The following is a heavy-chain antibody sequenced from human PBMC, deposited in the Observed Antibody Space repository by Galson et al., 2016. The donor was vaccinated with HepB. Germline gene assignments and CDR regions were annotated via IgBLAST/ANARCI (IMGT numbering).Heavy chain of an antibody. CDR1: GFTFSNYG. J-gene: IGHJ6*04. D-gene: IGHD1-26*01. CDR3: VQGSTAPAV. CDR2: ISRSGDST. V-gene: IGHV3-23*01. Sequence: LRLSCAASGFTFSNYGMTWVRQAPGKGLEVVSSISRSGDSTDDADSVKGRFTISRDNSKNMLSLQMNSLTTDDKAIYYCVQGSTAPAVWGKGTTVTVSS.